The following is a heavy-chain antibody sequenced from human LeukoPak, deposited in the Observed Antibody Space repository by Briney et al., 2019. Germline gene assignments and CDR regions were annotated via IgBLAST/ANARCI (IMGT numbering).Heavy chain of an antibody. CDR1: GGSISSSSYY. D-gene: IGHD1-26*01. V-gene: IGHV4-39*07. Sequence: SETLSLTCTVSGGSISSSSYYWGWIRLPPGKGLEWIGSIYYSGSTYYNPSLKSRVTISVDTSKNQFSLKLSSVTAADTAVYYCARVYASGSYIVWYFDLWGRGTLVTVSS. CDR3: ARVYASGSYIVWYFDL. J-gene: IGHJ2*01. CDR2: IYYSGST.